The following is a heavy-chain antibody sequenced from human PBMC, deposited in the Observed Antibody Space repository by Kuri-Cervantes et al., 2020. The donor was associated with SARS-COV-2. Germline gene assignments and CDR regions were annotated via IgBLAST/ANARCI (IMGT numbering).Heavy chain of an antibody. CDR3: ARHPPRDLMPWVD. V-gene: IGHV4-39*01. J-gene: IGHJ4*02. D-gene: IGHD2-2*01. CDR1: GGSISSSSYY. CDR2: IYYSGST. Sequence: GSLRLSCTVSGGSISSSSYYWGWIRQPPGKGLEWIGSIYYSGSTYYNPSLKSRVTISVDTSKNQFSLKLSSVTAADTAVYYCARHPPRDLMPWVDWGQGTPVTVSS.